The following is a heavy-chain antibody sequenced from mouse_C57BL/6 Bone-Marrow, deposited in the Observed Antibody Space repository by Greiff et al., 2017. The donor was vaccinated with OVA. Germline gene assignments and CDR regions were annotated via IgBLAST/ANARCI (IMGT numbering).Heavy chain of an antibody. V-gene: IGHV1-82*01. CDR3: ARRSLYYFDY. CDR2: IYPGDGDT. Sequence: QVQLQQSGPELVKPGASVKISCKASGYAFSSSWMNWVKQRPGKGLEWIGRIYPGDGDTNYNGKFKGKATLTADKSPSTAYMQLSSLTSEDSAVYFCARRSLYYFDYWGQGTTLTVSS. CDR1: GYAFSSSW. J-gene: IGHJ2*01. D-gene: IGHD6-1*01.